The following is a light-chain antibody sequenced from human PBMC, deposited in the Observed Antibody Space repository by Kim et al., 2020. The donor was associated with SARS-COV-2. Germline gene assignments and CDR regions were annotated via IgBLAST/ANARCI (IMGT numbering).Light chain of an antibody. Sequence: ELTQPPSASGTPGQRVTISCSGSSSNIGSNYVYWYQQLPGTAPKLLIYRNNQRPSGVPDRFSGSKSGTSAPLAISGLRSEDEADYYCAAWDDSLSGYVFGTGTKVTVL. CDR1: SSNIGSNY. V-gene: IGLV1-47*01. CDR3: AAWDDSLSGYV. CDR2: RNN. J-gene: IGLJ1*01.